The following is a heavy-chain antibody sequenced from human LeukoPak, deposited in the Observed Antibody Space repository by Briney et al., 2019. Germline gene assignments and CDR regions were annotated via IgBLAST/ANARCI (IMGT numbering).Heavy chain of an antibody. J-gene: IGHJ4*02. Sequence: SVKVSCKASEGTFNSYAISWVRQAPGQGLEWIGRIIPIFGTANYAQKFLGRVTITADKSTSTVYMELSSLRSEDTAVYYCARSRPSGFIDYWDYWGQGTLVTVSS. CDR2: IIPIFGTA. V-gene: IGHV1-69*06. CDR1: EGTFNSYA. CDR3: ARSRPSGFIDYWDY. D-gene: IGHD4/OR15-4a*01.